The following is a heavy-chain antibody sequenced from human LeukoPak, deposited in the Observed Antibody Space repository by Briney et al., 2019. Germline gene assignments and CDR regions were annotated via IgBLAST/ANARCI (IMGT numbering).Heavy chain of an antibody. CDR2: ISWNSGSI. D-gene: IGHD4-17*01. CDR3: ARERDYGDYVSNYFDY. Sequence: PGRSLRLSCAASGFTFDDYAMHWVRQAPGKGLEWVSGISWNSGSIGYADSVKGRFTISRDNAKNSLYLQMNSLRAEDTAVYYCARERDYGDYVSNYFDYWGQGTLVTVSS. V-gene: IGHV3-9*01. J-gene: IGHJ4*02. CDR1: GFTFDDYA.